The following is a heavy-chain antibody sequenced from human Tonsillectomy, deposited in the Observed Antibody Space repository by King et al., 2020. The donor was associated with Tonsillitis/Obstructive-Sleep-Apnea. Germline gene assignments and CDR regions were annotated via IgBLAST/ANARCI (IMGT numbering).Heavy chain of an antibody. Sequence: QLQESGPGLVKPSETLSLTCTVSGGSISSSSYYWGWIRQPPGKGLEWIGSIYYSGSTYYNPSLKSRVTISVDTSKNQFSLKLSSVTAADTAVYYCARRGRFLEWLPFDYWGQGTLVTVSS. CDR1: GGSISSSSYY. J-gene: IGHJ4*02. CDR2: IYYSGST. V-gene: IGHV4-39*01. CDR3: ARRGRFLEWLPFDY. D-gene: IGHD3-3*01.